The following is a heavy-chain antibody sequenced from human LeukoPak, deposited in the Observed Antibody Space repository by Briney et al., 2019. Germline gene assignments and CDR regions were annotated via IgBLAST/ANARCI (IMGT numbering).Heavy chain of an antibody. CDR2: ISSDGVAT. J-gene: IGHJ4*02. CDR1: GFTFSRCG. D-gene: IGHD1-26*01. Sequence: GGSLRLSCSASGFTFSRCGMHWVRQAPGKGLEFVSAISSDGVATRYADSVRGRFTISRDDSKNMLYLQMSSLRPEDAAVYYCVEDLDGSHTFDYWGQGTLVTVSS. V-gene: IGHV3-64D*06. CDR3: VEDLDGSHTFDY.